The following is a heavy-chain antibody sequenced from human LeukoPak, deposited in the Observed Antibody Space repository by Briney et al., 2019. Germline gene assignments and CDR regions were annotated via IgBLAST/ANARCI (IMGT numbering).Heavy chain of an antibody. Sequence: AGGSLRLSCVASGFTFSDYYMNWVPQAPGKGLEWVSSINSSTTIDYADSVKGRFTISRDNAKNSLHLQMNSLRAEDTALYYCVRDRNWAFDYWGQGTLVTVSS. CDR1: GFTFSDYY. D-gene: IGHD7-27*01. CDR2: INSSTTI. CDR3: VRDRNWAFDY. J-gene: IGHJ4*02. V-gene: IGHV3-69-1*01.